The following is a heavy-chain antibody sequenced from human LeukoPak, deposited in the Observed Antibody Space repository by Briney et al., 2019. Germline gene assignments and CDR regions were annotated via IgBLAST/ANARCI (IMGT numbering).Heavy chain of an antibody. CDR2: IKQDGSEK. CDR3: ARDGPNQWIQLWTGVYYYYGMDV. Sequence: GGSLRLSSAASGFTFSSYWMSWVRQAPGKGLEWVANIKQDGSEKYYVDSVKGRFTISRDNAKNSLYLQMNSLRAEDTAVYYCARDGPNQWIQLWTGVYYYYGMDVWGQGTTVTVSS. J-gene: IGHJ6*02. D-gene: IGHD5-18*01. V-gene: IGHV3-7*01. CDR1: GFTFSSYW.